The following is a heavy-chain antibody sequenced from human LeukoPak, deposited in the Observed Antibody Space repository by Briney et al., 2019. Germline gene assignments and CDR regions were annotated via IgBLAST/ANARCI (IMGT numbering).Heavy chain of an antibody. CDR2: ISGYNGNT. CDR3: ASLKNYYDSSGYLVTDAFDI. V-gene: IGHV1-18*04. CDR1: GYTFTSYY. J-gene: IGHJ3*02. D-gene: IGHD3-22*01. Sequence: ASVKVSCKASGYTFTSYYMHWVRQAPGQGLEWMGWISGYNGNTNYAQKLQGRVTMTTDTSTSTAYMELRSLKSDDTAVYYCASLKNYYDSSGYLVTDAFDIWGRGTMVTVSS.